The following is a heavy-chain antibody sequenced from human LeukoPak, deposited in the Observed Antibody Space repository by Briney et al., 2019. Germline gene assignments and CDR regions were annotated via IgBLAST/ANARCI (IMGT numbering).Heavy chain of an antibody. V-gene: IGHV3-23*01. Sequence: PGGSLRLSCAASGFTFSSYAMSWVRQAPGKGLEWVSVLSGGGGNTYYADSVKGRFTISRDNSKNTVYLKMNSLRAGDTALYYCAKGSSTYSITSYWYFDLWGRGTLVTVSS. CDR2: LSGGGGNT. CDR1: GFTFSSYA. CDR3: AKGSSTYSITSYWYFDL. D-gene: IGHD6-13*01. J-gene: IGHJ2*01.